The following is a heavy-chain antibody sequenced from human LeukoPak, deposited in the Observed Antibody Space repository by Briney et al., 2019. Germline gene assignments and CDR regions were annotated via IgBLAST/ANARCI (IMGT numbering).Heavy chain of an antibody. CDR3: ARDKRLDYDFWSGYPYYYYYGMDV. CDR1: GGSFSGYY. V-gene: IGHV4-34*01. CDR2: IDHSGST. D-gene: IGHD3-3*01. J-gene: IGHJ6*02. Sequence: SETLSLTCAVYGGSFSGYYWSWIRQPPGKGLEWIGEIDHSGSTNYNPSLKSRLTMSVDTSKNQFSLKLSSVTAADTAVYYCARDKRLDYDFWSGYPYYYYYGMDVWGQGTTVTVSS.